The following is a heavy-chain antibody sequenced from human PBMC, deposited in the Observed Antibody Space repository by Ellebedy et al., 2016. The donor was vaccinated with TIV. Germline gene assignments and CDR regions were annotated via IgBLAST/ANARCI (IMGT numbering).Heavy chain of an antibody. CDR1: GGSISSGGFF. J-gene: IGHJ4*02. CDR3: ARTDPWQPIDD. D-gene: IGHD2-21*02. CDR2: IYYSGSP. V-gene: IGHV4-31*03. Sequence: LRLSCTVSGGSISSGGFFWSWIRQHPGKGLEWIGYIYYSGSPYYNPSFKSRVTLSADTSKNQFSLNLRTVTAADTAVYYCARTDPWQPIDDWGQGSLVTISS.